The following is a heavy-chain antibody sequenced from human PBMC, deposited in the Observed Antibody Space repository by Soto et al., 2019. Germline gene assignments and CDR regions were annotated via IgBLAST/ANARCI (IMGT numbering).Heavy chain of an antibody. CDR2: INSRGST. CDR3: ARDQGVAAAGITWFDP. CDR1: GASMNSYH. Sequence: SETLSLTCTVSGASMNSYHWSWIRQPAGKGLEWIGHINSRGSTNYNPSLNSRVTMSVDTCKNQFSLRLMSLTAADTAVYYCARDQGVAAAGITWFDPWGQGSLVTVSS. J-gene: IGHJ5*02. D-gene: IGHD6-13*01. V-gene: IGHV4-4*07.